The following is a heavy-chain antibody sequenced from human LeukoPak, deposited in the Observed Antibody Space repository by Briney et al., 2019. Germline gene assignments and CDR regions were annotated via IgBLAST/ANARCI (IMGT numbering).Heavy chain of an antibody. D-gene: IGHD4-17*01. CDR2: MNPNSGNT. Sequence: ASVTVSCTASGYTFTSYDINWVRQATGQGLEWMGWMNPNSGNTGYAQKFQGRVTMTRNTSISTAYMELSSLRSEDTAVYYCARDPFDYGDYGWGQGTLVTVSS. CDR1: GYTFTSYD. CDR3: ARDPFDYGDYG. V-gene: IGHV1-8*01. J-gene: IGHJ4*02.